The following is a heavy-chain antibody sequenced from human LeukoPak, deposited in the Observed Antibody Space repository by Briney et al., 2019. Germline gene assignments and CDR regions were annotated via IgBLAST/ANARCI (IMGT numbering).Heavy chain of an antibody. Sequence: KPSETLSLTCTVSGGSISSSSYSWGWIRQPPGKGLEWIGSIYYSGSTYYNPSLKSRVTISVDTSKNQFSLKLSSVTAADTAVYYCARREYNWNDENWFDPWGQGTLVTVSS. CDR2: IYYSGST. D-gene: IGHD1-1*01. J-gene: IGHJ5*02. CDR1: GGSISSSSYS. V-gene: IGHV4-39*01. CDR3: ARREYNWNDENWFDP.